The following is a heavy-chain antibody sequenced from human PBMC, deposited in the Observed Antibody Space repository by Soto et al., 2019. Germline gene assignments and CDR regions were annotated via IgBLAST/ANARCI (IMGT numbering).Heavy chain of an antibody. Sequence: QVQLVQSGAEVRKPGCSVKLSCKASGGTFSRHAISWVRQAPGQGLEWMGGIIPIFGTANHAQKFQGRVTIIADESTSEVYMELSSLRYEDTAMYYCARGWGYDSNDYYYAYWGQGTLVIVSS. CDR3: ARGWGYDSNDYYYAY. CDR1: GGTFSRHA. D-gene: IGHD3-22*01. V-gene: IGHV1-69*01. J-gene: IGHJ4*02. CDR2: IIPIFGTA.